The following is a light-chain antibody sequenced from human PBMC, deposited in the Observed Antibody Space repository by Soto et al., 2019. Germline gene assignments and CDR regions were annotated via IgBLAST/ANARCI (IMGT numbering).Light chain of an antibody. J-gene: IGKJ1*01. CDR3: QQHSHWPPWT. CDR2: GAS. CDR1: QNVRTF. Sequence: EVVLTQSPATLSLSPGERATLSCRASQNVRTFLDWYQQKPGQAPRLLIYGASNRATGIPARFSGSGSGTDFTLTISSLEPEDFAVYYCQQHSHWPPWTVGQGNRVEIQ. V-gene: IGKV3-11*01.